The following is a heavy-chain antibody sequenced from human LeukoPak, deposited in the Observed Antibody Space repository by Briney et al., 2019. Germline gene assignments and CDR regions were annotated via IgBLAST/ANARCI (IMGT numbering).Heavy chain of an antibody. V-gene: IGHV4-4*07. CDR3: ARGLIVVASPNYFDY. CDR2: IYTNGNT. J-gene: IGHJ4*02. Sequence: PSETLSLTCTVSGGSISSFYWSWIRQPAGKGLEWIGRIYTNGNTNYNPSLKSRVTMSVDTSKNQFPLKLSSVTAADTAVYYCARGLIVVASPNYFDYWGQGTLVTVSS. D-gene: IGHD2-15*01. CDR1: GGSISSFY.